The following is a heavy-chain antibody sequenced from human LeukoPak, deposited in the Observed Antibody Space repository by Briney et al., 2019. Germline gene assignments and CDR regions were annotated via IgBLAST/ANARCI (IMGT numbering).Heavy chain of an antibody. CDR1: GYTFTGYY. CDR3: ARLVDIVATIWGDFDY. D-gene: IGHD5-12*01. J-gene: IGHJ4*02. V-gene: IGHV1-2*02. CDR2: INPNSGGT. Sequence: GASVKVSCKAPGYTFTGYYMHWVRQAPGQGLEWMGWINPNSGGTNYAQKFQGRVTMTRDTSISTAYMELSRLRSDDTAVYYCARLVDIVATIWGDFDYWGQGTLVTVSS.